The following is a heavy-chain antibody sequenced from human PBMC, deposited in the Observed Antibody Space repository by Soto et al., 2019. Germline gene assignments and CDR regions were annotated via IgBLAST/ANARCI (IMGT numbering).Heavy chain of an antibody. Sequence: QVQLQESGSGLVKPSQTLSVTCAVSGGSMSSGGHSWSWIRQSPGEGLEWIGCIYATGKTYYTPSLKSRVTISVDTSKNQFSLNVTSVTAAYTAVYYCARAPPGPSPRWDVWGQGTTVTVSS. J-gene: IGHJ6*02. V-gene: IGHV4-30-2*06. CDR1: GGSMSSGGHS. CDR2: IYATGKT. CDR3: ARAPPGPSPRWDV. D-gene: IGHD3-10*01.